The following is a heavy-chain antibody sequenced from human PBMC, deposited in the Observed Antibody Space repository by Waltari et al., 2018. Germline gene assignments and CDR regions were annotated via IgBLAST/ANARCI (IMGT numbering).Heavy chain of an antibody. CDR3: ARDPSNAGTDAFDI. Sequence: QVQLVQSGAEVKKPGSSVKVSCKASGGTFSSYAISWVRQAPGQGLEWMGGISGYNGNTNNAQKLQGRVTMTTDTSTSTAYMELRSLRSDDTAVYYCARDPSNAGTDAFDIWGQGTMVTVSS. D-gene: IGHD1-1*01. CDR1: GGTFSSYA. CDR2: ISGYNGNT. J-gene: IGHJ3*02. V-gene: IGHV1-18*01.